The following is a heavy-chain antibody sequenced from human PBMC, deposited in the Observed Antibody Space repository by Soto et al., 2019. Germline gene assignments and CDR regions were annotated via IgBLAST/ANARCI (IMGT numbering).Heavy chain of an antibody. J-gene: IGHJ6*02. CDR1: GASISICDFH. V-gene: IGHV4-31*11. D-gene: IGHD3-10*01. CDR3: TRDSPPPPYFAYYGMDV. Sequence: SETLSFTCAVSGASISICDFHWTWIRQRPGEGLEWIGYIDFSGRTYYNPSLRSRLSISVDTSQNHFSLRLNSMTAADTAVYYCTRDSPPPPYFAYYGMDVWGQGTTVTVSS. CDR2: IDFSGRT.